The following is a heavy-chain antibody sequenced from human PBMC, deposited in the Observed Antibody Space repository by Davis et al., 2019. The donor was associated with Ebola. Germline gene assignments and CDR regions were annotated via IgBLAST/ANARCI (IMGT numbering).Heavy chain of an antibody. CDR3: ASIYWGSRVFDY. CDR1: GGSFSGYY. CDR2: INHSGST. Sequence: SETLSLTCAVYGGSFSGYYWSWIRQPPGKGLEWIGEINHSGSTNYNPSLKSRVTISVDTSKNQFSLKLSSVTAADTAVYYCASIYWGSRVFDYWGQGTLVTVSS. V-gene: IGHV4-34*01. D-gene: IGHD7-27*01. J-gene: IGHJ4*02.